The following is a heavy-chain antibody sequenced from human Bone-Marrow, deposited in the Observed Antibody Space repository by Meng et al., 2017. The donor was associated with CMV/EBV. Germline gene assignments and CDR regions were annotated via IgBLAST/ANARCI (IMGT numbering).Heavy chain of an antibody. CDR2: INHSGST. J-gene: IGHJ4*02. CDR1: GGSFSGYY. CDR3: AREGHNSSGWSR. V-gene: IGHV4-34*01. Sequence: HVQPQRWGAGLLKPSETLSLTCAVYGGSFSGYYWSWIRQPPGKGLEWIGEINHSGSTNYNPSLKSRVTISVDTSKNQFSLKLSSVTAADTAVYYCAREGHNSSGWSRWGQGTLVTVSS. D-gene: IGHD6-19*01.